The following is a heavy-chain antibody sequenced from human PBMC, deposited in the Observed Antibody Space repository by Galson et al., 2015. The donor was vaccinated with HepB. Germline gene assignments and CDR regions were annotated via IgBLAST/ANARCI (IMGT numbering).Heavy chain of an antibody. V-gene: IGHV3-15*01. CDR3: TTSYYDSSGYRN. CDR1: GFTFSNAW. Sequence: SLRLSCAGSGFTFSNAWMSWVRQAPGKGLEWVGRVKSKADDETIEYAAPVKGRFTIARDDSKNTLFLQMNILETEDTAVYYCTTSYYDSSGYRNWGQGTLVTVS. CDR2: VKSKADDETI. D-gene: IGHD3-22*01. J-gene: IGHJ4*02.